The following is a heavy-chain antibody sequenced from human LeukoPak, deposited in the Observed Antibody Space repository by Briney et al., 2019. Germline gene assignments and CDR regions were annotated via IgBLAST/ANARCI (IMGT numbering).Heavy chain of an antibody. J-gene: IGHJ4*02. CDR2: INHSGST. CDR3: ATTVTTRYYFDY. Sequence: SETLSLTCAVYGGSFSGYYWSWIRQPPGKGLEWIGEINHSGSTNYNPSLKSRVTISVDTSKNQFSLKLSSVTAADTAVYYCATTVTTRYYFDYWGQGTLVTVSS. CDR1: GGSFSGYY. V-gene: IGHV4-34*01. D-gene: IGHD4-17*01.